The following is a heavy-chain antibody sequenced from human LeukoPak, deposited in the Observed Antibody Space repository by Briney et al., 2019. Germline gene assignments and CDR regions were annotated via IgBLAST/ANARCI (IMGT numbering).Heavy chain of an antibody. J-gene: IGHJ4*02. CDR1: GYIXTDYF. Sequence: ASVNVSCKASGYIXTDYFIHWVRPTPGEGLEWMGWINSGSGGTNYAQKFQGRVTMTRDTSISTTYMELSRLTSDDTAVYFCARDGGFDYWGQGTLVTVSS. V-gene: IGHV1-2*02. D-gene: IGHD3-16*01. CDR2: INSGSGGT. CDR3: ARDGGFDY.